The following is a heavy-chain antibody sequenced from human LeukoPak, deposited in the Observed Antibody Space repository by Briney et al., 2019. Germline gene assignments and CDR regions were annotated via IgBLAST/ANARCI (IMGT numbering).Heavy chain of an antibody. Sequence: ASVKVSCKASGYTFTSYYMHWVRQAPGQGLEWMGIINPSGGSTSYAQKFQGRVTMTRDTSTSTVYMEPSSLRSEDTAVYYCARGGVRSRDGYNYDFDYWGQGTLVTVSS. CDR1: GYTFTSYY. J-gene: IGHJ4*02. CDR2: INPSGGST. V-gene: IGHV1-46*01. CDR3: ARGGVRSRDGYNYDFDY. D-gene: IGHD5-24*01.